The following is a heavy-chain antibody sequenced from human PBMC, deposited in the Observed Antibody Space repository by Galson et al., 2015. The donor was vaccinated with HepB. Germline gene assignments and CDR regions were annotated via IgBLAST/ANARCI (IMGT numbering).Heavy chain of an antibody. D-gene: IGHD4-23*01. V-gene: IGHV1-46*01. J-gene: IGHJ4*02. CDR1: GYTFTSYS. CDR2: INPSGAAR. Sequence: SVKVSCKASGYTFTSYSMHWVRQAPGQGLEWMGMINPSGAARIYAQKFQGRVTMTRDASTGTVYMELTSLRSEDTAVYYCATVLRWTFDYWGQGTLVTVSS. CDR3: ATVLRWTFDY.